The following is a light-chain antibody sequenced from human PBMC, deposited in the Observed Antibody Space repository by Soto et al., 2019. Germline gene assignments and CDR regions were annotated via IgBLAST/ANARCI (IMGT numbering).Light chain of an antibody. CDR1: KLGDKY. CDR3: QTWDNDIAV. CDR2: PDT. V-gene: IGLV3-1*01. J-gene: IGLJ2*01. Sequence: SYELTQPPSVSVSPGQTASITCSGDKLGDKYACWYQQKPGQSPVLVIYPDTKRPSGVPERFSGSNSGNTVTLTISGAQAMDEADYYCQTWDNDIAVFGGGTKVTVL.